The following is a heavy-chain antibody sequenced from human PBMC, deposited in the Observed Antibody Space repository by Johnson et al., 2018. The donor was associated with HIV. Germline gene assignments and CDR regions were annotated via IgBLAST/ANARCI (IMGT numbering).Heavy chain of an antibody. D-gene: IGHD3-16*01. J-gene: IGHJ3*02. Sequence: VQLVESGGGVVQPGRSLRLSCAASGFTFSSYAMHWVRQAPGKGLEWVAVISYDGSNKYYADSVKGRFTISRDNAKSSLYLQRNSLRAEDTALYYCARAMGGEAFDIWGQGTMVTVAS. CDR1: GFTFSSYA. CDR2: ISYDGSNK. V-gene: IGHV3-30-3*01. CDR3: ARAMGGEAFDI.